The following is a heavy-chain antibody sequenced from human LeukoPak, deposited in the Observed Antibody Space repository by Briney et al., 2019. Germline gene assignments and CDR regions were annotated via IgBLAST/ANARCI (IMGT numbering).Heavy chain of an antibody. CDR3: ARDLLDYCSGGSCYPGTIYNWFDP. J-gene: IGHJ5*02. CDR2: IYYSGST. CDR1: GGSISSYY. D-gene: IGHD2-15*01. Sequence: SETLSLTCTVSGGSISSYYWSWIRQPPGKGLEWIGYIYYSGSTNYNPSLKSRVTISVDTSKNQFSLKLSSVTAADTAVYYCARDLLDYCSGGSCYPGTIYNWFDPWGQGTLVTVSS. V-gene: IGHV4-59*01.